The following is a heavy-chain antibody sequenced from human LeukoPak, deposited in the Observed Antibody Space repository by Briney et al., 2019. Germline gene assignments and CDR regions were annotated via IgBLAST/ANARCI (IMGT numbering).Heavy chain of an antibody. CDR2: MNPNSGNT. D-gene: IGHD5-12*01. J-gene: IGHJ4*02. CDR1: GYTLTSYD. V-gene: IGHV1-8*01. Sequence: ASVKVSCKASGYTLTSYDINWVRQATGQGLEWMGWMNPNSGNTGYAQKFQGRVTMTRNTSISTAYMELSSLRSEDTAVYYCARRYIYSGYDLPYWGQGTLVTVSS. CDR3: ARRYIYSGYDLPY.